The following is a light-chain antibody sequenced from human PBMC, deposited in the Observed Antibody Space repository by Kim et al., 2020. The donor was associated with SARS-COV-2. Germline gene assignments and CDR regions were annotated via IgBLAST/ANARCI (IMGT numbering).Light chain of an antibody. J-gene: IGLJ1*01. CDR2: AKN. CDR1: SLRTYY. V-gene: IGLV3-19*01. CDR3: NFRDTSGTSYV. Sequence: ALGQTVRITCQGDSLRTYYASWYQQRPGQAPVLVIYAKNNRPSGIPDRFSGSSAGNTASLTITEAQAEDEADYYCNFRDTSGTSYVFGTGTKVTVL.